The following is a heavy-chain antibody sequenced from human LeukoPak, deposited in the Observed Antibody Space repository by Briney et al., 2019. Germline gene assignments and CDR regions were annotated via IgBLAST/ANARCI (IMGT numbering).Heavy chain of an antibody. D-gene: IGHD6-13*01. CDR3: AREKLSAGQHFEH. CDR2: IYKRGTT. CDR1: GGSISSYY. Sequence: PSETLSLTCAVSGGSISSYYWSWIRQTPGKGLEWIGYIYKRGTTNYNPSLKSRVSVSVYTSKNQFSLRLTSVTAADTAIYYCAREKLSAGQHFEHWGRGIPVTVSS. V-gene: IGHV4-59*01. J-gene: IGHJ4*02.